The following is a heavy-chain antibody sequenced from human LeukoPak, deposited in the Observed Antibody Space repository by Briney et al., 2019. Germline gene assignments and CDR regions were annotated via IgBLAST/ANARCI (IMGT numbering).Heavy chain of an antibody. D-gene: IGHD6-19*01. Sequence: PSETLSLTCSVYGGSFSSYYWSWIRQPPGKGLEWIGEINDSGGTNYNPSLKSRFTISVDTPKNQFSLKLSSVTAADTAIYYCARGPRGAKSSGWYLLGFDYWGQGTLVTVSP. J-gene: IGHJ4*02. CDR2: INDSGGT. CDR1: GGSFSSYY. CDR3: ARGPRGAKSSGWYLLGFDY. V-gene: IGHV4-34*01.